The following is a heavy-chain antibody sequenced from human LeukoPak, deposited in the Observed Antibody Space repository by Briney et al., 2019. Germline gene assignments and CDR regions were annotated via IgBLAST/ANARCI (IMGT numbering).Heavy chain of an antibody. Sequence: GESLKISCKGSGYSFASYWIAWVRQMPGKDLEWMGIIYPDDSDTRYSPSFQGQVTISADKSISTAYLQWSGLKASDAAVYYCARLSSTSQPFDPWGQGTLVTVSS. CDR1: GYSFASYW. CDR3: ARLSSTSQPFDP. J-gene: IGHJ5*02. CDR2: IYPDDSDT. V-gene: IGHV5-51*01. D-gene: IGHD2-2*01.